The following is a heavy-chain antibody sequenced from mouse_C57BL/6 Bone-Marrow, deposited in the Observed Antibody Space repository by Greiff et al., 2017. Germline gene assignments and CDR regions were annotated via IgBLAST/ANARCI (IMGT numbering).Heavy chain of an antibody. J-gene: IGHJ1*03. D-gene: IGHD1-1*01. CDR2: IDPETGGT. CDR3: TRSPFYYGSSYWYFDV. V-gene: IGHV1-15*01. CDR1: GYTFTDYE. Sequence: QVHVTQSGAELVRPGASVTLSCKASGYTFTDYEMHWVKQTPVHGLEWIGAIDPETGGTAYNQKFKGKAILTADKSSSTAYMELRSLTSEDSAVYYCTRSPFYYGSSYWYFDVWGTGTTVTVSS.